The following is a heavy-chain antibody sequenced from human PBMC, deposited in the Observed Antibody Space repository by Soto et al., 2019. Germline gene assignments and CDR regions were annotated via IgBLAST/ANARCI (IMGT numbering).Heavy chain of an antibody. Sequence: SVKVSCKASGGTFSSYAISWVRQAPGQGLEWMGGIIPIFGSTNYAQEFQGRVTITADESTSTAYMELSSLRSEDTAVYYCATSLGIVVVTAIRYFDYWGQGALVTVSS. J-gene: IGHJ4*02. CDR2: IIPIFGST. V-gene: IGHV1-69*13. CDR1: GGTFSSYA. D-gene: IGHD2-21*02. CDR3: ATSLGIVVVTAIRYFDY.